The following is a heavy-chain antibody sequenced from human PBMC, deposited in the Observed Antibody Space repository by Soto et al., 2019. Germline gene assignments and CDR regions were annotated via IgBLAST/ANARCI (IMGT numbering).Heavy chain of an antibody. CDR1: GFTFSSYA. Sequence: GGSLRLSCAASGFTFSSYAMSWVLQAPGKGLEWVSAISGSGGSTYYADSVKGRFTISRDNSKNTLYLQMNSLRAEDTAVYYCAKESGYSSSWFEFDYWGQGTLVTVSS. J-gene: IGHJ4*02. CDR2: ISGSGGST. CDR3: AKESGYSSSWFEFDY. V-gene: IGHV3-23*01. D-gene: IGHD6-13*01.